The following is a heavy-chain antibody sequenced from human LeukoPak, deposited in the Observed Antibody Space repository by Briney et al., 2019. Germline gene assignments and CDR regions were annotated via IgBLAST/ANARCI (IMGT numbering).Heavy chain of an antibody. V-gene: IGHV4-39*01. CDR2: IYYSGST. CDR3: ARSDLYYYYYMDV. J-gene: IGHJ6*03. Sequence: SSETLSLTCTVSGGSISSSSYYWGWIRQPPGKGLEWIGSIYYSGSTYYNPSLKSRLTISVDTSKNQFSLKLSSVTAEDTAVYYCARSDLYYYYYMDVWGKGTTVTVSS. CDR1: GGSISSSSYY.